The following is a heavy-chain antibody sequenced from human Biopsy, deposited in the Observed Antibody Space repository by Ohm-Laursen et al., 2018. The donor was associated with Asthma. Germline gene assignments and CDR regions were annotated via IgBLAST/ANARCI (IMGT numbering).Heavy chain of an antibody. V-gene: IGHV3-30-3*01. Sequence: SRRLSCAASGFTFSTYAMHWVRQAPGKGLEWVAVISYDGSNKYYADSVKGRFTISRDNSKNTLYLQMNSLRGDDTAVYYCARDMNRDGWYFDYWGQGTLVTVSS. J-gene: IGHJ4*02. CDR2: ISYDGSNK. D-gene: IGHD5-24*01. CDR1: GFTFSTYA. CDR3: ARDMNRDGWYFDY.